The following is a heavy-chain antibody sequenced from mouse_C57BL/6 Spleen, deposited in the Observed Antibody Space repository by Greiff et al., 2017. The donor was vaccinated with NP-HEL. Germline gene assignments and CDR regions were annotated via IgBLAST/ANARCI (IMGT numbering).Heavy chain of an antibody. D-gene: IGHD2-1*01. Sequence: QVQLQQPGAELVMPGASVKLSCKASGYTFTSYWMHWVKQRPGQGLEWIGEIDPSDSYTNYNQKFKGKSTLPVDKSSSTAYMQLSSLTSEDSAVYYCARQDYGNYDWYFDVWGTGTTVTVSS. CDR1: GYTFTSYW. CDR2: IDPSDSYT. J-gene: IGHJ1*03. CDR3: ARQDYGNYDWYFDV. V-gene: IGHV1-69*01.